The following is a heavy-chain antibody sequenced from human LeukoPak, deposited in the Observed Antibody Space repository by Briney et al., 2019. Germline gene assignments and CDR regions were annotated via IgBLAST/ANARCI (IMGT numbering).Heavy chain of an antibody. Sequence: SDTLSLTCTVSGGSISSYYWSWIRQPPRKGLEWIGYVYYSGSTNYHPSLKSPVTISVDTSKNQFSLKLSSVSAADTAVYYCARDSSPSQYWGQGTLVTVSS. J-gene: IGHJ4*02. V-gene: IGHV4-59*01. CDR3: ARDSSPSQY. CDR1: GGSISSYY. CDR2: VYYSGST.